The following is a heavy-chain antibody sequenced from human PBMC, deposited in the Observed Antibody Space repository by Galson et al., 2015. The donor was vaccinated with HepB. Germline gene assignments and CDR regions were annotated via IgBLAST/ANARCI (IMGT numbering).Heavy chain of an antibody. CDR1: GYTFTSYY. CDR3: ARAKMGGYCSSTTCSKDAFEI. D-gene: IGHD2-2*01. J-gene: IGHJ3*02. CDR2: INPRSGAT. V-gene: IGHV1-46*01. Sequence: SVKVSCKASGYTFTSYYMNWVRQAPGQGLDWMGTINPRSGATSYAQKFEGRVTMTRDTTTSTVYMELTSLRSDDTAVYYCARAKMGGYCSSTTCSKDAFEIWGQGTMVTVSS.